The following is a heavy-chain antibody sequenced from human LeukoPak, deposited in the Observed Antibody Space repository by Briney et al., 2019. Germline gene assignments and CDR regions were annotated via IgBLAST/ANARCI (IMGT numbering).Heavy chain of an antibody. J-gene: IGHJ4*02. CDR3: AREAVAGNREPLDY. D-gene: IGHD6-19*01. CDR1: GFTFSSYA. V-gene: IGHV3-23*01. Sequence: PGGSLRRACAASGFTFSSYAMSWVRQAPGKGLEWVSAISGSGGSTYYADSVKGRFTISRDNSKNTLYLQMNSLRAEDTAVYYCAREAVAGNREPLDYWGQGTLVTVPS. CDR2: ISGSGGST.